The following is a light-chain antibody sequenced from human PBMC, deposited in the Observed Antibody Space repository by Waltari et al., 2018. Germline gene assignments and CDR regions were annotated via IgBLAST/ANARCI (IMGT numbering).Light chain of an antibody. V-gene: IGLV4-69*01. CDR1: SGHSNYA. J-gene: IGLJ3*02. Sequence: QLVLTQSPSASASLGASVKLTCTLSSGHSNYAIAWHQQQPEKGPRYLMKLNSDGTHNKGDGIPDRFSGSSSGAERYLTISSLQSEDEADNYCQTWGTGIRVFGGGTKLTVL. CDR3: QTWGTGIRV. CDR2: LNSDGTH.